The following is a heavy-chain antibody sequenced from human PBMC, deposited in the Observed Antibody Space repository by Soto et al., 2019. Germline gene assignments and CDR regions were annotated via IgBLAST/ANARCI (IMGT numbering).Heavy chain of an antibody. CDR1: GDTFHSHA. CDR3: AKAKGVGLLVDAFDI. Sequence: QVQLVQSGAEVKKPGSSVKVSCKVSGDTFHSHAITWVRQAPGQGLEWMGQIIPMFGTANYAQKFQDRVTVTADTSTSTGYMELRRLGSEDTGVYYCAKAKGVGLLVDAFDIWGQGTMVTVSS. J-gene: IGHJ3*02. V-gene: IGHV1-69*06. CDR2: IIPMFGTA. D-gene: IGHD2-15*01.